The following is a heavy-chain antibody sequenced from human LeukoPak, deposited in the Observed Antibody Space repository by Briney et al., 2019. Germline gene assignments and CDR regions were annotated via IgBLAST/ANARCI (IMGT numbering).Heavy chain of an antibody. CDR3: ARVRLVVVPAAIDY. V-gene: IGHV4-30-2*01. CDR2: ISHSGST. CDR1: GVSISSGGYS. J-gene: IGHJ4*02. D-gene: IGHD2-2*01. Sequence: SETLSLTCTVSGVSISSGGYSWSWIRQPPGKGLEWIGYISHSGSTYYNPSLRSRVTISVDRSKNQFSLKLSSVTAADTAVYYCARVRLVVVPAAIDYWGQGTLVTVSS.